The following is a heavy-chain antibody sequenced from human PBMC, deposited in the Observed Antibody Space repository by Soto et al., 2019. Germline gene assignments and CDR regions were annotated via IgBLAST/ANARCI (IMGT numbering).Heavy chain of an antibody. CDR2: IRSKAYGGTT. Sequence: PGGSLRPSCTASGFTFGDYAMSWVRQAPGKGLEWVGFIRSKAYGGTTEYAASVKGRFTISRDDSKSIAYLQMNSLKTEDTAVYYCTREVVVVPAARDYYYGMDVWGQGTTVTVSS. D-gene: IGHD2-2*01. V-gene: IGHV3-49*04. J-gene: IGHJ6*02. CDR3: TREVVVVPAARDYYYGMDV. CDR1: GFTFGDYA.